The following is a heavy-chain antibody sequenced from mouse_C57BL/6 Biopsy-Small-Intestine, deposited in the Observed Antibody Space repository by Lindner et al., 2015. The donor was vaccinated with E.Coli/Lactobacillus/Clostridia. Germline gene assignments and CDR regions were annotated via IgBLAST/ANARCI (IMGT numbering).Heavy chain of an antibody. CDR1: GFNIKDHY. CDR2: IDPEDGET. CDR3: SRNEIYAAWFAY. D-gene: IGHD2-12*01. J-gene: IGHJ3*01. V-gene: IGHV14-2*01. Sequence: EVQLQESGAELVKPGASVKLSCTASGFNIKDHYIHWVKQRTDQGLEWIGRIDPEDGETTYAPKFQGEATITVDTYSNSAYLQLSSLTSEDTAVYYCSRNEIYAAWFAYRGQGTLVTVSA.